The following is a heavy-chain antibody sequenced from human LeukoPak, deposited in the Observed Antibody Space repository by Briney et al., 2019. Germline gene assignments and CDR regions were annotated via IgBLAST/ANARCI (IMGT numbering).Heavy chain of an antibody. J-gene: IGHJ3*02. V-gene: IGHV1-46*01. CDR3: ARGSLGYSSSWYYRIDAFDI. CDR1: GYTFTSYY. CDR2: INPSGGST. Sequence: ASVKVSCKASGYTFTSYYMHWVRQAPGQGLEWMGIINPSGGSTSYAQKFQGRVTMTRDTSTSTVYMELSSLRSEDTAVYYCARGSLGYSSSWYYRIDAFDIWGQGTMVTVSS. D-gene: IGHD6-13*01.